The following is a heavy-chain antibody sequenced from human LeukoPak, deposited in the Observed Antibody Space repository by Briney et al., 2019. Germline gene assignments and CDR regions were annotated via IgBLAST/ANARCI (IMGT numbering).Heavy chain of an antibody. Sequence: PGGSLRLSCAASGFTFSSYSMNWVRQAPGMGLEWISYITSGSGTIFYADSVRGRFTISRDNAKNSLYLQMNSLRAEDTAVYYCARDLNVRTSWAFDIWGQGTMVTVAS. J-gene: IGHJ3*02. CDR3: ARDLNVRTSWAFDI. D-gene: IGHD1-1*01. V-gene: IGHV3-48*01. CDR1: GFTFSSYS. CDR2: ITSGSGTI.